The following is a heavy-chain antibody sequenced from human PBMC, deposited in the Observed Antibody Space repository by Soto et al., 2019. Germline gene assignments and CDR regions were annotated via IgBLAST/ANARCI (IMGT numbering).Heavy chain of an antibody. CDR2: VSWNGSMT. CDR1: GFTFSNSD. CDR3: ARAPPDRPGYFDV. V-gene: IGHV3-35*01. J-gene: IGHJ4*02. Sequence: PAGSLSLSCAASGFTFSNSDMNWVHQVPGKGLEWVSGVSWNGSMTHYADSVRGRFTISRDNSKSTVYLDMKRLTPEDMAVYSCARAPPDRPGYFDVWGQGTRVTVSS.